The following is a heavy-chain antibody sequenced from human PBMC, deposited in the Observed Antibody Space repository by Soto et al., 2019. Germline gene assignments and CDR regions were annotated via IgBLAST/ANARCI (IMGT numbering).Heavy chain of an antibody. J-gene: IGHJ4*02. CDR3: ANFMGSPFRISGFDN. CDR2: IYYSGST. Sequence: SETLSLTCNVWGGSISSYYWSWIRQPPGKGLEWIVYIYYSGSTNYNPSLKSRVTISVDTSKNQFSLKLSYVTAADTAMYYCANFMGSPFRISGFDNWGQGALVTVSS. CDR1: GGSISSYY. D-gene: IGHD2-15*01. V-gene: IGHV4-59*01.